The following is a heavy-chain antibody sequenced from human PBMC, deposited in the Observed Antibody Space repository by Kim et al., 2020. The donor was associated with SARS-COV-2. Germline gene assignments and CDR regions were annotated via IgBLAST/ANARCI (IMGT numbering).Heavy chain of an antibody. CDR2: IIPIFGTA. J-gene: IGHJ4*02. CDR1: GGTFSSYA. D-gene: IGHD2-15*01. V-gene: IGHV1-69*13. Sequence: SVKVSCKASGGTFSSYAISWVRQAPGQGLEWMGGIIPIFGTANYAQKFQGRVTITADESTSTAYMELSSLRSEDTAVYYCARLDLVGYCSGGSCSNPDYGGQGTLVTVSS. CDR3: ARLDLVGYCSGGSCSNPDY.